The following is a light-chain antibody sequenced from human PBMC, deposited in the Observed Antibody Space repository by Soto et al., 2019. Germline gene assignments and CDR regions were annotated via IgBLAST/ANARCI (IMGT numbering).Light chain of an antibody. J-gene: IGLJ3*02. V-gene: IGLV2-14*03. CDR3: TSYRSSALV. Sequence: QSALTQPASVSGSPGQSITISCTGTSSDVGGYNYVSWYQQHPGKAPKLMIYDVSNRPSGVSNRFSGSKSGNTASLTISGLQAEDEADYYCTSYRSSALVFGGGTKVTVL. CDR2: DVS. CDR1: SSDVGGYNY.